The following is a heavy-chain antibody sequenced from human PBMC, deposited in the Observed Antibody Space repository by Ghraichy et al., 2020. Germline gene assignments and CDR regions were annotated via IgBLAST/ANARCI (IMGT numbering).Heavy chain of an antibody. CDR3: ARGYEWIFA. D-gene: IGHD1-20*01. CDR1: GGSVSSGSYY. J-gene: IGHJ5*02. Sequence: SETLSLTCTVSGGSVSSGSYYWSWIRPPPGKGLEWIGYIYYSGSTNYTPSLKSRVTISVDTYKNQFSLRLSSVTAAATAVYSCARGYEWIFAWGQGTLVTVSS. V-gene: IGHV4-61*01. CDR2: IYYSGST.